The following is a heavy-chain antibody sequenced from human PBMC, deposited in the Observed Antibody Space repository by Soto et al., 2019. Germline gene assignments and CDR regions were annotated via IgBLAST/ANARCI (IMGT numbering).Heavy chain of an antibody. CDR3: ARQHKGATDAFDI. CDR1: GYSFTIYC. V-gene: IGHV5-51*01. Sequence: GESLKISGKGSGYSFTIYCIGWVLQMPWKGLEWMGIIYPGDSDTRYSPSFQGQVTISADKSISTAYLQWSSLKASDTAMYYCARQHKGATDAFDIWGQGTMVTVSS. J-gene: IGHJ3*02. D-gene: IGHD1-26*01. CDR2: IYPGDSDT.